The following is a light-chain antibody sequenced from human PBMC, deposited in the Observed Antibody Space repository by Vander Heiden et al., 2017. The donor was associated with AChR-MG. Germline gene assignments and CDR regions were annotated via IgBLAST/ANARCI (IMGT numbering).Light chain of an antibody. J-gene: IGLJ3*02. CDR2: QKD. CDR1: NLGDKY. CDR3: QAWDSRSNWV. Sequence: SYKLTQPPSVSVSPGPTATITCSGDNLGDKYVSWYQQKPGQPPLLVIYQKDKRPSGIPERFSGSNSGNTATLTISGTQSVDEADFFCQAWDSRSNWVFGGGTKLTVL. V-gene: IGLV3-1*01.